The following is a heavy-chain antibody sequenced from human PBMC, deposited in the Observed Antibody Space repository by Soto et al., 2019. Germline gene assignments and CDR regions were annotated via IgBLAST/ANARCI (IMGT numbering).Heavy chain of an antibody. J-gene: IGHJ6*02. Sequence: QVQLQQWGAGLLKPSETLSLTCAVYGGSFSGYYWSWIRQPPGKGLEWIGEINHSGSTNYNPSLKRRVTISVDTYKNQYSLKLSSVTAADTAVYYCAREGGIAAAGTQSDYYGMDVWGQGTTVTVSS. CDR2: INHSGST. CDR3: AREGGIAAAGTQSDYYGMDV. V-gene: IGHV4-34*01. D-gene: IGHD6-13*01. CDR1: GGSFSGYY.